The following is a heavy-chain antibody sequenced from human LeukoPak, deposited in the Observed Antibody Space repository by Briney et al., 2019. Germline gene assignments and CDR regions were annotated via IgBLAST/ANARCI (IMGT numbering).Heavy chain of an antibody. Sequence: PSETLSLTCTVSGGSISSYYWSWIRQPPGKGLEWIGYIYYSGSTNYNPSLKSRVTISVDTSKNQFSLKLSSVTAADTAVYYCAGGLLSYYYYYGMDVWDQGTTVTVSS. CDR2: IYYSGST. V-gene: IGHV4-59*01. CDR3: AGGLLSYYYYYGMDV. J-gene: IGHJ6*02. D-gene: IGHD3-10*01. CDR1: GGSISSYY.